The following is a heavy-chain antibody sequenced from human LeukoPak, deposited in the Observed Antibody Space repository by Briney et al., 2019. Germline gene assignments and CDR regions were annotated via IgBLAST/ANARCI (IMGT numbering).Heavy chain of an antibody. J-gene: IGHJ4*02. CDR3: VKDPPSPDPYTNSLFDY. CDR2: IRHDGTNY. V-gene: IGHV3-30*02. Sequence: AGGSLRLSCTASGLRFSTYGMDWVRQAPGKGLEWVAYIRHDGTNYHYADSVKGRFTISRDNPRNTLYLQMNSLRTEDTATYYCVKDPPSPDPYTNSLFDYWGQGTLVTVSS. CDR1: GLRFSTYG. D-gene: IGHD4-11*01.